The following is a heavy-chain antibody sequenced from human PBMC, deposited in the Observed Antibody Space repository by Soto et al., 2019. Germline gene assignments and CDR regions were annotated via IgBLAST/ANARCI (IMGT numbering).Heavy chain of an antibody. CDR3: ARGGGYCSGGSCYPTLGYYYGMDV. CDR1: GGSISSYY. Sequence: PSETLSLTCTVSGGSISSYYWSWIRQPPGKGLEWIGYIYYSGSTNYNPSLKSRVTISVDTSKNQFSLKLSSVTAADTAVYYCARGGGYCSGGSCYPTLGYYYGMDVWGQGTTFTVSS. J-gene: IGHJ6*02. V-gene: IGHV4-59*01. CDR2: IYYSGST. D-gene: IGHD2-15*01.